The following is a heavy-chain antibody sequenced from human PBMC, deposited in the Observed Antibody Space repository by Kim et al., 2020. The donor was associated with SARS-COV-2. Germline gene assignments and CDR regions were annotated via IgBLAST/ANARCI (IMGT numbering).Heavy chain of an antibody. Sequence: GGSLRLSCAASGFTVSSNYMSWVRQAPGKGLEWVSVIYSGGSTYYADSVKGRFTISRDNSKNTLYLQMNSLRAEDTAVYYCVRERSLEYYYGMDVWGQGT. D-gene: IGHD3-10*01. J-gene: IGHJ6*02. CDR1: GFTVSSNY. CDR3: VRERSLEYYYGMDV. CDR2: IYSGGST. V-gene: IGHV3-53*01.